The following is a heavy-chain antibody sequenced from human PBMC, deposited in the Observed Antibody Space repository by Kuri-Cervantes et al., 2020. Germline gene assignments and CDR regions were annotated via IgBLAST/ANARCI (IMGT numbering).Heavy chain of an antibody. J-gene: IGHJ6*02. D-gene: IGHD2-2*01. Sequence: GESLKIPCAASGFTLSNYALHWVRQAPGKGVEWGAVITYEGSKKYYAGSEKGRFTISREDSKNTRYLQKNNLRAEATAVYYCARAGYCSSTSCSVLRYFDWFRRGMDVWGQGTTVTVSS. CDR2: ITYEGSKK. CDR1: GFTLSNYA. V-gene: IGHV3-30-3*01. CDR3: ARAGYCSSTSCSVLRYFDWFRRGMDV.